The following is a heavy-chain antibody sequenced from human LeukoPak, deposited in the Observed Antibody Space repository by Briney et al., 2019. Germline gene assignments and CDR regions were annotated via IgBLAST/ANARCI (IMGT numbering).Heavy chain of an antibody. V-gene: IGHV1-18*04. Sequence: GASVKVSCKASGYTFTGYYVHWVRQSPGQGLEWMGWISAYNGNTDYAQKLQGRVTMTTDTSTSTAYMELRSLRSDDTAVYYCARAEVATYYYYYMDVWGKGTTVTVSS. CDR2: ISAYNGNT. CDR1: GYTFTGYY. J-gene: IGHJ6*03. CDR3: ARAEVATYYYYYMDV. D-gene: IGHD5-12*01.